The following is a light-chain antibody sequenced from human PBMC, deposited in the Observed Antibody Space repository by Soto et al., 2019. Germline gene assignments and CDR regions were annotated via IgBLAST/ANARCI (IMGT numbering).Light chain of an antibody. J-gene: IGLJ1*01. CDR2: AVS. Sequence: QSALTQPASVSGSPGQSITISCTGTSSDVGGYNYVSWFQQRPGKAPKLMIYAVSNRPSGVSNRFSGSKSGNTASLTISGLQAEDEADYYCSSYTSSTTPYVFATGTKLTVL. CDR3: SSYTSSTTPYV. CDR1: SSDVGGYNY. V-gene: IGLV2-14*01.